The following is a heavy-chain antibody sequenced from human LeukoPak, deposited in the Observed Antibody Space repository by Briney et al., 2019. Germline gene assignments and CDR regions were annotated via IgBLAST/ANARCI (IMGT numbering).Heavy chain of an antibody. CDR3: AISGNYFSRDAFDI. D-gene: IGHD1-26*01. V-gene: IGHV4-34*01. CDR1: GGSFSGYY. J-gene: IGHJ3*02. Sequence: SETLSLTCAVYGGSFSGYYWSWIRQPPGKGLEWIGEVNHSGSTNYNPSLKSRVTISGDTSKHHFSLELRSVTAADTAVYYCAISGNYFSRDAFDIWGQGTMVTVSS. CDR2: VNHSGST.